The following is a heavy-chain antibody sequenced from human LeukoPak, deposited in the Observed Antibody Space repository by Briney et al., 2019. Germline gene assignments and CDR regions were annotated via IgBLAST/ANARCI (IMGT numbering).Heavy chain of an antibody. CDR1: GFTFSSYA. CDR3: ARVRVGATAGDCFDY. Sequence: GGSLRLSCAASGFTFSSYAMSWVRQAPGKGLEWVSAISGSGGSTYYADSVKGRFTISRDNSKNALYLQMNSLRAENTAVYYCARVRVGATAGDCFDYWGQGTLVTVSS. D-gene: IGHD1-26*01. J-gene: IGHJ4*02. V-gene: IGHV3-23*01. CDR2: ISGSGGST.